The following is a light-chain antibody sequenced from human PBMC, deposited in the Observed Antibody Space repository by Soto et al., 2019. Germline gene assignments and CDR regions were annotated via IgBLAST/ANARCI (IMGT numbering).Light chain of an antibody. CDR1: QSLLHSNGYNY. Sequence: DIVMTQSPLSLPVTPGEPASISCRSSQSLLHSNGYNYLDWYLQKPGQSPQLLIYLGSNRASGGPDRFSVCGSGTDFTLKISTVEAEDVGVYYCMQALQTAWSFGQGTNVEIK. J-gene: IGKJ1*01. CDR2: LGS. CDR3: MQALQTAWS. V-gene: IGKV2-28*01.